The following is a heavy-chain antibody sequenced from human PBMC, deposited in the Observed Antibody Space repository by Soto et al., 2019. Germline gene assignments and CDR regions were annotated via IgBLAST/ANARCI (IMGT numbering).Heavy chain of an antibody. Sequence: LSLTCTVSGGSVISGGDYWSWIRQSPGKGLEWIGYISSSGSTGYNPSLKNRLTMSVDRSKNQFTLRLTSVTAADTAVYFCATESGSTYGYFDYWGQGTQVTVSS. V-gene: IGHV4-30-4*01. CDR2: ISSSGST. J-gene: IGHJ4*02. CDR3: ATESGSTYGYFDY. CDR1: GGSVISGGDY. D-gene: IGHD5-18*01.